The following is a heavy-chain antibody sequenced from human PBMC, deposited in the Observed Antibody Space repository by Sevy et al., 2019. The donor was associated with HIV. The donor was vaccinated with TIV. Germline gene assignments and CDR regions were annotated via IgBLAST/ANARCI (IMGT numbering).Heavy chain of an antibody. J-gene: IGHJ4*02. Sequence: GGSLRLSCGASGFTFSKYDMSWVRQAPGKGLEWVSAINSNGGSTYYGDSVKGRVTISRDNSKNTLYLQMNSLRAEDTAVYYCARDSSGWTFDDWGQGTLVTVSS. D-gene: IGHD6-19*01. CDR1: GFTFSKYD. CDR3: ARDSSGWTFDD. CDR2: INSNGGST. V-gene: IGHV3-23*01.